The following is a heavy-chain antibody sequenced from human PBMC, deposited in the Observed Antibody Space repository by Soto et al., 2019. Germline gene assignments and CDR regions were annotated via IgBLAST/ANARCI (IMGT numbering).Heavy chain of an antibody. CDR1: GVSIGSHF. CDR3: ARLQYTVVTALDI. D-gene: IGHD2-15*01. J-gene: IGHJ3*02. V-gene: IGHV4-59*11. CDR2: IYHTVNT. Sequence: QVQLQESGPRLVKPSETLSLTCRVSGVSIGSHFWCWIRQAPGKGPELVGYIYHTVNTNYNPALKSRVTISMDTSENQLSLRLSSVAAADTAVYYCARLQYTVVTALDIWGQGTMVTVSS.